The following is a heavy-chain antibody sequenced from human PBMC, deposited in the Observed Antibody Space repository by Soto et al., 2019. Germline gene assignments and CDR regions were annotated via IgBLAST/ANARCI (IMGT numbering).Heavy chain of an antibody. CDR2: ISYDGSNK. V-gene: IGHV3-30-3*01. CDR3: ARERYGDYDY. D-gene: IGHD4-17*01. Sequence: QVQLVASGGGVGQPGRSLRLSCAASGFTFSSYAMHWFRQAPGKGLEWVAVISYDGSNKYYADSVKGRFTISRDNSKNTLYLQMNSLRAEDTAVYYCARERYGDYDYWGQGTLVTVSS. J-gene: IGHJ4*02. CDR1: GFTFSSYA.